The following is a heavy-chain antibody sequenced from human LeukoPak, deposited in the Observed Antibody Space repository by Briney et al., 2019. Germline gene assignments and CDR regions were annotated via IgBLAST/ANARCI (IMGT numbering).Heavy chain of an antibody. CDR2: ISSSSSYI. V-gene: IGHV3-21*01. Sequence: GSLRLSCAASGFPFSSYSMNWVRQAPGKGLEWVSSISSSSSYIYYADSVKGRFTISRDNAKNTLYLQMNSLRAEDTAAFYCGRGRPRGYSGYVIDYWGQGTPITVSS. CDR1: GFPFSSYS. D-gene: IGHD5-12*01. CDR3: GRGRPRGYSGYVIDY. J-gene: IGHJ4*02.